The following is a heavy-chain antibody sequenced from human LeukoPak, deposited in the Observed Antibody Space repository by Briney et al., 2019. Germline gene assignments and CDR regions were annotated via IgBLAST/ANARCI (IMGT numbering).Heavy chain of an antibody. Sequence: GGSLRLSCAASGFTVSGTYMSWVRQAPGKGLEWVSVIYSAGDTFSADSVKGRFTISRDNSKNTVYLQMNSLRAEDTAVYYCAKDFKYYDFWSFYPTPYYYYYMDVWGKGTTVTVSS. CDR3: AKDFKYYDFWSFYPTPYYYYYMDV. CDR1: GFTVSGTY. V-gene: IGHV3-53*01. CDR2: IYSAGDT. D-gene: IGHD3-3*01. J-gene: IGHJ6*03.